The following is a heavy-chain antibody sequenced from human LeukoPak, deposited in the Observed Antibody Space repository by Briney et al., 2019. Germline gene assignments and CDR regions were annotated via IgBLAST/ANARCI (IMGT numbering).Heavy chain of an antibody. Sequence: GGSLRLSCDASGFTFSRYDIHWVRQSTGKGVEWVSAIGTAGDTYYPGSVKGRFTISRENAKNSLYLQMNSLRAGDTAVYYCARGGYCSGGSCYLGSSWFDPWGQGTLVTVSS. D-gene: IGHD2-15*01. V-gene: IGHV3-13*01. CDR3: ARGGYCSGGSCYLGSSWFDP. J-gene: IGHJ5*02. CDR2: IGTAGDT. CDR1: GFTFSRYD.